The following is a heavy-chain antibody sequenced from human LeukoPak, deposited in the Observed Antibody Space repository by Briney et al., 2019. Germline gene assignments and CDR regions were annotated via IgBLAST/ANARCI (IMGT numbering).Heavy chain of an antibody. V-gene: IGHV1-46*01. CDR3: ARVYYYDSSGYQNFFDY. CDR1: GYTFTSYY. J-gene: IGHJ4*02. D-gene: IGHD3-22*01. Sequence: GASVKVSCKASGYTFTSYYMHWVRQAPGQGLEWMGIINPSGGSTSYAQKFQGRVTMTRDTSTSTVYMELSSLRSEDTAVYYCARVYYYDSSGYQNFFDYWGQGTLVTVSS. CDR2: INPSGGST.